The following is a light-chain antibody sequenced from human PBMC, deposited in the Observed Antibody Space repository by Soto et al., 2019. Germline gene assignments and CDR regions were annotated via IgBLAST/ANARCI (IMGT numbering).Light chain of an antibody. CDR3: QQYNSYPYT. J-gene: IGKJ2*01. V-gene: IGKV1-5*01. CDR1: QSISSW. CDR2: DAS. Sequence: DIQMTQSPSTLSASVGDRVTITCRASQSISSWLAWYQQKTGKAPKLLIYDASSLESGVPSSFSGSGSGTEFTLTISSLQPDDFATYYCQQYNSYPYTFGQGTKLEIK.